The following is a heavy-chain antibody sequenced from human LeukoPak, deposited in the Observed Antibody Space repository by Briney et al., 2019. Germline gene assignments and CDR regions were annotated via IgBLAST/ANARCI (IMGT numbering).Heavy chain of an antibody. CDR3: ARQGRGIAAALEVYLDWFDP. V-gene: IGHV4-39*01. CDR2: IYYSGST. D-gene: IGHD6-13*01. CDR1: GGSISSSSYY. J-gene: IGHJ5*02. Sequence: PSETLSLTCTVSGGSISSSSYYWGWIRQPPGKGLEWIGSIYYSGSTYYNPSLKSRVTISVDTSKNQFSLKLSSVTAADTAVYYCARQGRGIAAALEVYLDWFDPWGQGTLVTVSS.